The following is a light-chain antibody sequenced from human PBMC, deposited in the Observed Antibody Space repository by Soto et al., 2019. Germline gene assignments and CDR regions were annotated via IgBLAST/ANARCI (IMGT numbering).Light chain of an antibody. CDR2: GAS. V-gene: IGKV1-9*01. CDR1: QGIRNY. J-gene: IGKJ1*01. Sequence: DIQLTQSPSFLSASVGDRVTITCRASQGIRNYLAWYQQKPGKAPKILISGASTLESGVPSRFSGSGSGTEFTLTSSSLQPEDFATYYCQQLDNYPRTFGQGTKVEIK. CDR3: QQLDNYPRT.